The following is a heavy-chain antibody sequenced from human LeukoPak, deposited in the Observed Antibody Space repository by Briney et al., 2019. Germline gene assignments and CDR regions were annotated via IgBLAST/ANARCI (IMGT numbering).Heavy chain of an antibody. CDR1: GGTFSSYA. V-gene: IGHV1-46*01. Sequence: ASVKVSCKASGGTFSSYAISWVRQAPGQGLEWMGIINPSGGSTSYAQKFQGRVTMTRDMSTSTVYMELSSLRSEDTAVYYCARDSGSSGTNYYYYYYMDVWGKGTTVTVSS. CDR3: ARDSGSSGTNYYYYYYMDV. CDR2: INPSGGST. D-gene: IGHD1-26*01. J-gene: IGHJ6*03.